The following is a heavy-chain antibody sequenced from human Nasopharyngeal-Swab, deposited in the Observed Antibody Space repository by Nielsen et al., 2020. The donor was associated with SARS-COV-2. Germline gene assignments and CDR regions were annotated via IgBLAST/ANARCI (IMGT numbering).Heavy chain of an antibody. Sequence: GGSLRLSCAAAGFTFNNFELTWVRQAPGKGLEWLSSISTSGHTMYYADSVKGRFTISRDDAKNSLYLQMNSLRVEDTAVYYCARGSLFDSSGYYLDFDAWGQGTLVTVSS. CDR2: ISTSGHTM. V-gene: IGHV3-48*03. CDR3: ARGSLFDSSGYYLDFDA. J-gene: IGHJ4*02. CDR1: GFTFNNFE. D-gene: IGHD3-22*01.